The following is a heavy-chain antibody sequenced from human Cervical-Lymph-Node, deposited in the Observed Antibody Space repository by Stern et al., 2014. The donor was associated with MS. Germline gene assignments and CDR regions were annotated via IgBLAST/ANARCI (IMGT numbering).Heavy chain of an antibody. V-gene: IGHV3-30*04. Sequence: VQLEESGGGVVQPGRSLRLSCAASGFVFRRYALHWVRQAPGKGLEWVALISYDGRDKYYTDYVKGRFTVSRDNSNNTVDLEMNSLRLEDTAVYYCAKGGSGSYLDWGQGSLVTVSS. J-gene: IGHJ4*02. CDR2: ISYDGRDK. D-gene: IGHD1-26*01. CDR3: AKGGSGSYLD. CDR1: GFVFRRYA.